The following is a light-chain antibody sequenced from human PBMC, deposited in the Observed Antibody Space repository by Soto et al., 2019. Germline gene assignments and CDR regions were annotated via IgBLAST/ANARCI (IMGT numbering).Light chain of an antibody. CDR2: LEGSGSY. V-gene: IGLV4-60*02. Sequence: QLVLTQSSSASASLGSSVKLTCTLSSVHSSYIIAWHQQQPGKAPRYLMKLEGSGSYNKGSGVPDRFSGSSSGADRYLTISNLQFEDEADYYCETWDSNTRVCGGGTKLTVL. CDR3: ETWDSNTRV. CDR1: SVHSSYI. J-gene: IGLJ3*02.